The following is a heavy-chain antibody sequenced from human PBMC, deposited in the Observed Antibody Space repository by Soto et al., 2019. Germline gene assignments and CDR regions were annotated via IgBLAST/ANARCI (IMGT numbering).Heavy chain of an antibody. D-gene: IGHD3-16*01. V-gene: IGHV3-23*01. Sequence: EVQLLESGGGLVQPGGSLTLSCIASGFTFGSYAMTWVRQAPGKGLEWVATIHSAGSTFYADSVKGRFTISRDNSRNTLDLQMNSLRAEETAIYYCAKGGFTSYYDSWGQGTLITVSA. CDR1: GFTFGSYA. J-gene: IGHJ4*02. CDR3: AKGGFTSYYDS. CDR2: IHSAGST.